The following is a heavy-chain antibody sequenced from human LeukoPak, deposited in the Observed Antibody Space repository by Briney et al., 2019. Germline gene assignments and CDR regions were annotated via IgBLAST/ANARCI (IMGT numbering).Heavy chain of an antibody. J-gene: IGHJ4*02. CDR1: GFTFSDYY. CDR2: ISSSGSTI. V-gene: IGHV3-11*04. CDR3: ARENRRVYSSGRVIDY. D-gene: IGHD6-19*01. Sequence: GGSLRLSCAASGFTFSDYYMSWIRQAPGKGLEWVSYISSSGSTIYYAGSVKGRFTISRDNAKNSLYLQMNSLRAEDTAVYYCARENRRVYSSGRVIDYWGQGTLVTVSS.